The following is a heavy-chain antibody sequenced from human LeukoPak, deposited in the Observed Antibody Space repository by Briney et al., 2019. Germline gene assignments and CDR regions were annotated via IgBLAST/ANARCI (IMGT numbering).Heavy chain of an antibody. CDR3: ARSRRETYCSSTSCAKYYFDY. J-gene: IGHJ4*02. CDR2: INHSGST. D-gene: IGHD2-2*01. CDR1: GGSFSGCY. Sequence: KPSETLSLTCAVYGGSFSGCYWSWIRQPPGKGLEWIGEINHSGSTNYNPSLKSRVTISVDTSKNQFSLKLSSVTAADTAVYYCARSRRETYCSSTSCAKYYFDYWGQGTLVTVSS. V-gene: IGHV4-34*01.